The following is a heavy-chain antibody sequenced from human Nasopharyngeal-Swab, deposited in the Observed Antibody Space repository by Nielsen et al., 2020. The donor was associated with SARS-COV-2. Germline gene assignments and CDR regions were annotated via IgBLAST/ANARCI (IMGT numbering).Heavy chain of an antibody. Sequence: GGSLRLSCAASGFTFSFYAMHWVHQAPGKGLEWVAVTSSDGRNTYYADSVKGRFTISRDNSKNTLYLQMNSLRAEDTALYYCARDNGVLPGALDSWGQGTLVTVSS. CDR3: ARDNGVLPGALDS. V-gene: IGHV3-30*04. CDR1: GFTFSFYA. D-gene: IGHD2-8*01. J-gene: IGHJ4*02. CDR2: TSSDGRNT.